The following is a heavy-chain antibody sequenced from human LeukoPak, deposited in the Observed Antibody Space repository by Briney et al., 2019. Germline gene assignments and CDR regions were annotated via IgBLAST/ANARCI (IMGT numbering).Heavy chain of an antibody. Sequence: SETLSLTCAVYGGSFSGYYWSWIRQPPGKGLEWIGEINHSGSTNYNPSLKSRVTISVDTSKNQFSLKLSSVTAADTAVYYCASDTYYYGSGSYYNGRGWFDPWGQGTLVTVSS. D-gene: IGHD3-10*01. V-gene: IGHV4-34*01. CDR1: GGSFSGYY. J-gene: IGHJ5*02. CDR3: ASDTYYYGSGSYYNGRGWFDP. CDR2: INHSGST.